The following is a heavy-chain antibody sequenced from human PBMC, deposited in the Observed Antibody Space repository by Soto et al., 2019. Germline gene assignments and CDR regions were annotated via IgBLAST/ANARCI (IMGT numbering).Heavy chain of an antibody. D-gene: IGHD3-16*01. CDR1: GYTFTRYG. V-gene: IGHV1-18*01. Sequence: QVQLVQSGAEVKNPGASVKVSCKASGYTFTRYGIGWARQAPGQGLEWMGWINTYNGNTNYAQNVQGRVTLTTDTSTSPAYMELRSPRSNATAIYYCAMVDVYVTPSPQDVWGQGTTVIVSS. CDR3: AMVDVYVTPSPQDV. CDR2: INTYNGNT. J-gene: IGHJ6*02.